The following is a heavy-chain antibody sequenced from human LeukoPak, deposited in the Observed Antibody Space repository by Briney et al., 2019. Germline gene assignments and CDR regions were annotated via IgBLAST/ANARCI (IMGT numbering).Heavy chain of an antibody. J-gene: IGHJ3*02. D-gene: IGHD1-26*01. Sequence: GGSLRLSCAASGFTFSTYWMNWFRQTPGKGLEWVAKIKADGGEKDHVASVKGRFTISRDNSKNTLYLQMNSLRAEDTAVYYCAKDSVGRWELPAGRDAFDIWGQGTMVTVSS. CDR1: GFTFSTYW. V-gene: IGHV3-7*01. CDR3: AKDSVGRWELPAGRDAFDI. CDR2: IKADGGEK.